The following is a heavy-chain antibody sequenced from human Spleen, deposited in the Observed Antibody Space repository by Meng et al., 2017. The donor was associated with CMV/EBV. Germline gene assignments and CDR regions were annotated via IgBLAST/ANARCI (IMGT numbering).Heavy chain of an antibody. CDR1: GFTFSGSA. V-gene: IGHV3-73*01. D-gene: IGHD3-22*01. J-gene: IGHJ6*02. Sequence: GESLKISCAASGFTFSGSAMHWVRQASGKGLEWVGRIRSKANSYATAYAASVKGRFTISRDDSKNTAYLQMNSLKTEDTAVYYCARGLSQSVYYGMDVWGQGTTVTVSS. CDR2: IRSKANSYAT. CDR3: ARGLSQSVYYGMDV.